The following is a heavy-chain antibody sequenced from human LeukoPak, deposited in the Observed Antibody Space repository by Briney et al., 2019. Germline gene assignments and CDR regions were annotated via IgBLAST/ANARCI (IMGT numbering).Heavy chain of an antibody. J-gene: IGHJ4*02. CDR2: INPSGGST. V-gene: IGHV1-46*01. D-gene: IGHD2-2*01. Sequence: GASVRVSCKASGYTFTSYYMHWVRQAPGQGLEWMGIINPSGGSTSYAQKFQGRVTMTRDMSTSTVYTELSSLRSEDTAVYYCARLGYCSSTSCYHAEFDYWGQGTLVTVSS. CDR3: ARLGYCSSTSCYHAEFDY. CDR1: GYTFTSYY.